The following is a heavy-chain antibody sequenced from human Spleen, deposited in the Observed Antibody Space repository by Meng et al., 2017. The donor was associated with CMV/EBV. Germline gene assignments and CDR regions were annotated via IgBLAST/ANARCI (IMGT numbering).Heavy chain of an antibody. CDR3: ARTYYDFWSGYPLPYYYYYGMDV. V-gene: IGHV3-48*04. CDR1: GFSFSYFG. Sequence: GESLKISCAASGFSFSYFGMSWVRQAPGKGLEWVSYISSSGSTIYYADSVKGRFTISRDNAKNSLYLQMNSLRAEDTAVYYCARTYYDFWSGYPLPYYYYYGMDVWGQGTTVTVSS. D-gene: IGHD3-3*01. CDR2: ISSSGSTI. J-gene: IGHJ6*02.